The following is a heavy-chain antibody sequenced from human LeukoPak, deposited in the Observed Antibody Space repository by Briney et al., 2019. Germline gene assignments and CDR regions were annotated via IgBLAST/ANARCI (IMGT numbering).Heavy chain of an antibody. CDR3: ARDRDSHHACDI. CDR1: GFTFSNSW. J-gene: IGHJ3*02. D-gene: IGHD5-24*01. Sequence: GGSLRLSCAASGFTFSNSWMSWVRQAPGKGLEWGAIIKGDGSEKYYVDSVKGRFTIARDNAKNSLYLQMNSLRAEDTALYYCARDRDSHHACDIWGQGTKVTVSS. V-gene: IGHV3-7*05. CDR2: IKGDGSEK.